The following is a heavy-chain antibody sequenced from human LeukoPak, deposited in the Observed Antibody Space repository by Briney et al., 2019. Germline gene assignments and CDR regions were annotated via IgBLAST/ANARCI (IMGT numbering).Heavy chain of an antibody. CDR2: IYYSGST. V-gene: IGHV4-59*01. CDR1: GASISFYY. Sequence: KPSETLSLTCTVSGASISFYYWSWIRQPPGKGLEWIGYIYYSGSTNYNPSLKSRVTISVDTSKNQFSLKLSSVTAADTAVYYCARGGLRYYFDYWGQGTLVTVSS. J-gene: IGHJ4*02. CDR3: ARGGLRYYFDY. D-gene: IGHD3-10*01.